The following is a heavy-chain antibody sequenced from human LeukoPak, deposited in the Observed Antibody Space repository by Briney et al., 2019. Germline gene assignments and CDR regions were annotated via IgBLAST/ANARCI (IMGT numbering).Heavy chain of an antibody. CDR1: GFTFSDYY. J-gene: IGHJ4*02. V-gene: IGHV3-11*06. CDR3: ARLREGSDHDY. Sequence: GGSLRLSCAASGFTFSDYYMSWIRQVPGKGLEWVSKISTSSSSTNYADSVKGRFTVSRDNAKSSLYFQMDSLRAGDTAVYYCARLREGSDHDYWGQGTLVTVSS. CDR2: ISTSSSST. D-gene: IGHD4-17*01.